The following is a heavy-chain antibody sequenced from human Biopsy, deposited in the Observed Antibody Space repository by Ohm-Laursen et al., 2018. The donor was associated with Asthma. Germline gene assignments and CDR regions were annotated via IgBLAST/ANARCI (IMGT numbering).Heavy chain of an antibody. CDR1: GFTFGDYW. J-gene: IGHJ1*01. Sequence: SLRLSCAASGFTFGDYWMSWVRQVPGKGLEWVANIKHDGTEKNHVDSLKGRFTISRDNAKNSLYLQMNSLRAGDTAVYYCARTFHFWSPYHAEHYQLWGQGTLGTVSS. V-gene: IGHV3-7*01. CDR2: IKHDGTEK. D-gene: IGHD3-3*02. CDR3: ARTFHFWSPYHAEHYQL.